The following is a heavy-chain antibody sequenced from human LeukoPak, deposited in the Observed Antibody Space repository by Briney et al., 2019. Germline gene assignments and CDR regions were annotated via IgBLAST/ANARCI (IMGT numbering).Heavy chain of an antibody. Sequence: PSDTLSLTCAVSGYSISSSNWWGWIRPPPGKGLEWLGYIYYSGNTYYNPSLKSRVTMSVDTSKNQFSLKLSSVTAVDTAVYYCARVWFGGYAMDVWGQGTTITVSS. CDR3: ARVWFGGYAMDV. J-gene: IGHJ6*02. CDR2: IYYSGNT. CDR1: GYSISSSNW. V-gene: IGHV4-28*03. D-gene: IGHD3-10*01.